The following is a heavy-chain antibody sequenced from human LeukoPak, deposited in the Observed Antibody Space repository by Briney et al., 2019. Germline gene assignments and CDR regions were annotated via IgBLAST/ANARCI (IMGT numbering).Heavy chain of an antibody. Sequence: SETLSLTCAVYGGSFSGYYWTWIRQPPGKGLEWIGEINHSESTKYNPSLKSRVTISVDTSKNQFSLKLSSVTAAGTAVYYCARASGGSGSYFYYFDYWGQGTLVTVSS. CDR3: ARASGGSGSYFYYFDY. V-gene: IGHV4-34*01. CDR1: GGSFSGYY. CDR2: INHSEST. D-gene: IGHD3-10*01. J-gene: IGHJ4*02.